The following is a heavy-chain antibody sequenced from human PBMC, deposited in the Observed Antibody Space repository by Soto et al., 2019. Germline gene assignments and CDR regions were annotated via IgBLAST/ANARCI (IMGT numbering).Heavy chain of an antibody. D-gene: IGHD6-19*01. V-gene: IGHV3-7*05. CDR2: MNQDGSQK. CDR1: GFTFRNYW. J-gene: IGHJ4*02. Sequence: EVQLVESGGGLVQPGGSLRLSCAASGFTFRNYWMSWVRQAPGKGLEWVANMNQDGSQKNYGDSMKGRFTISRDNAKNSLYLQMDSLRAEDTAVYYCATEDWLAYWGLGTQVSVSS. CDR3: ATEDWLAY.